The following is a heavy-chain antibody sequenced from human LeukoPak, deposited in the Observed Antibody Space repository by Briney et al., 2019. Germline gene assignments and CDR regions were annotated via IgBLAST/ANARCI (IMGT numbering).Heavy chain of an antibody. D-gene: IGHD3-22*01. Sequence: GGSLRLSCAASGFTFSSYWMHWVRQAPGKGLVWVSRINTDGSSTSYADSVKGRFTISRDNAKNTLYLQMNSLRPEDTAVYYCVKDYYDSSPYYYGMDVWGQGTTVTVSS. V-gene: IGHV3-74*01. CDR2: INTDGSST. CDR3: VKDYYDSSPYYYGMDV. J-gene: IGHJ6*02. CDR1: GFTFSSYW.